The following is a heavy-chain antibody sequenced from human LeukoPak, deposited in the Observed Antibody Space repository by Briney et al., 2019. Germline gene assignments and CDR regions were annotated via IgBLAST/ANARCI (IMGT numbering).Heavy chain of an antibody. V-gene: IGHV3-74*01. Sequence: GGSLRLSCAASGFTFSSYWMHWVRQAPGKRLVWVSRINSDGSSTSYADSVKGRFTISRDNAKNTLYLQMNSLRAEDTAVYYCARDRGYSYPLDYWGQGTLVTVSS. J-gene: IGHJ4*02. CDR1: GFTFSSYW. CDR3: ARDRGYSYPLDY. D-gene: IGHD5-18*01. CDR2: INSDGSST.